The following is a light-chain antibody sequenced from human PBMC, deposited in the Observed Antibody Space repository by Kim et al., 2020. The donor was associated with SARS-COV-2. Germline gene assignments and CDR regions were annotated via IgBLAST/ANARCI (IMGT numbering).Light chain of an antibody. V-gene: IGLV3-25*03. Sequence: VSPGQTHRITCSGDALPKQDAYWYQQKPGQAQALVIDNDRERPPGIPERFSVSSSETTVTVTISRVQAEDVADYYCQSADSSGTWVFGGGTQLTVL. J-gene: IGLJ3*02. CDR2: NDR. CDR3: QSADSSGTWV. CDR1: ALPKQD.